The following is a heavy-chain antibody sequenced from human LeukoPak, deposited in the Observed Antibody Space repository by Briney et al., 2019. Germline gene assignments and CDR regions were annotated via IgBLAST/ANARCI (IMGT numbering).Heavy chain of an antibody. CDR2: IIPIFGTA. CDR1: GGTFSSYA. CDR3: ATGDYDILTGYYTDYYFDY. Sequence: SVTVSCTASGGTFSSYAISWVRQAPGQGLEWMGGIIPIFGTANYAQKFQGRVTITADESTSTAYMELSSLRSEDTAVYYCATGDYDILTGYYTDYYFDYWGQGTLVTVSS. V-gene: IGHV1-69*13. J-gene: IGHJ4*02. D-gene: IGHD3-9*01.